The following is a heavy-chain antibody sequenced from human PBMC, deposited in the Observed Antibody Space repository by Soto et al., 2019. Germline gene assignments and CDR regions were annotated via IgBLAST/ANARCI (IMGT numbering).Heavy chain of an antibody. J-gene: IGHJ3*02. Sequence: GGSLRLSCAASGFTVSSNYMSWVRQAPGKGLEGVSVIFSVGSTYYADSVKGRFTISRDNSKNTLYLQMNSLRAEDTAVYYCARDGYYYDSSGYYYHGAFDIWGQGTMVTVSS. CDR1: GFTVSSNY. D-gene: IGHD3-22*01. CDR3: ARDGYYYDSSGYYYHGAFDI. V-gene: IGHV3-53*01. CDR2: IFSVGST.